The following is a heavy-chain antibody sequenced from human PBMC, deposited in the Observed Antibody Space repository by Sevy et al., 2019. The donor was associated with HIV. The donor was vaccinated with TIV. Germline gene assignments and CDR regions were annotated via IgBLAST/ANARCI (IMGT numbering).Heavy chain of an antibody. CDR1: GFPFSNFA. CDR3: AKRRFQSGLSGGGANYGMDV. J-gene: IGHJ6*02. V-gene: IGHV3-23*01. CDR2: LIGGGSRS. D-gene: IGHD3-10*01. Sequence: GGSLRLSCAASGFPFSNFAMSWVRQAPGKGLEWVSTLIGGGSRSYYADSVTGRFIISRDNSRNTLYLPMNSLRAEDTAISDCAKRRFQSGLSGGGANYGMDVCGRGTTVTVSS.